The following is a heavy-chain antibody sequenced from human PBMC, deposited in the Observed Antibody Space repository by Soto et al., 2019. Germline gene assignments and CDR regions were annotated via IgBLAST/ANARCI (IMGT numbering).Heavy chain of an antibody. CDR2: IIPIFGTA. D-gene: IGHD2-2*01. Sequence: QVQLVQSGAEVKKPGSSVKVSCKASGGTFSSYAISWVRQAPGQGLEWMGGIIPIFGTANYAQKFQGRVTIPADESTSTAYMELSSLRSEDTAVYYCARANCISTSCYVLYYYGMDVWGQGTTVTVSS. CDR3: ARANCISTSCYVLYYYGMDV. CDR1: GGTFSSYA. J-gene: IGHJ6*02. V-gene: IGHV1-69*12.